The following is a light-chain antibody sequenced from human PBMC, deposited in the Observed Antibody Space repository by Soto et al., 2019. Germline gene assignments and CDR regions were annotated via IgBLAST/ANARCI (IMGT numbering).Light chain of an antibody. V-gene: IGKV3-15*01. CDR1: QSVSIL. CDR2: GAT. J-gene: IGKJ5*01. Sequence: TVSCRTSQSVSILLAWYQQKPGQAPRLLIHGATTRATGIPSMFRGSGSEEEGMRSISSLRSEDFAAYYCQQYKIYLQTFGEGTRLEIK. CDR3: QQYKIYLQT.